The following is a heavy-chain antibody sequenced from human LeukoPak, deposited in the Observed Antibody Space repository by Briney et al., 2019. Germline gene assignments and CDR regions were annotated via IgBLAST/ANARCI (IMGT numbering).Heavy chain of an antibody. V-gene: IGHV3-23*01. D-gene: IGHD2-2*01. J-gene: IGHJ4*02. CDR3: AKGDCSSTNCYPDY. CDR1: EFIFSDYA. Sequence: GGSLRLSCAASEFIFSDYAMSWVRQAPGKGRKWVSGISASGTSTYYVDSVKGRFTLSRDKCKKMLYLQMNSLRAEDTAVYYCAKGDCSSTNCYPDYWGQGTLITVSS. CDR2: ISASGTST.